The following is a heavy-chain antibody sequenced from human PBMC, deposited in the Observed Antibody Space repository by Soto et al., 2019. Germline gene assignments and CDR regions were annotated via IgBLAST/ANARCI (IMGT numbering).Heavy chain of an antibody. Sequence: QVQLQESGPGLVKPSQTLSLTCTVSGGSISSGDYYWSWIRQPPGKGLEWIGYIYYSGSTYYNPSLKSXXTXSXXTSKNQFSLKLSSVTAADTAVYYCARGNTVTSFDPWGQGTLVTVSS. CDR2: IYYSGST. J-gene: IGHJ5*02. D-gene: IGHD4-17*01. CDR1: GGSISSGDYY. CDR3: ARGNTVTSFDP. V-gene: IGHV4-30-4*01.